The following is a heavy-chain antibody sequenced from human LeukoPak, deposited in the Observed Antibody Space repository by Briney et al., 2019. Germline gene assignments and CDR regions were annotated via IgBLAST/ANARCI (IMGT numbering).Heavy chain of an antibody. Sequence: ASVKVSCKASGYTFTTYYMHWVRQAPGQGLEWMGIINPNGGSTNYAEKFQGRATMTRDTSTSTVYMELRSLRSEDTAVYYCTRGGNYYDSSMDVWGQGTTVTVSS. CDR3: TRGGNYYDSSMDV. CDR1: GYTFTTYY. D-gene: IGHD3-22*01. CDR2: INPNGGST. V-gene: IGHV1-46*01. J-gene: IGHJ6*02.